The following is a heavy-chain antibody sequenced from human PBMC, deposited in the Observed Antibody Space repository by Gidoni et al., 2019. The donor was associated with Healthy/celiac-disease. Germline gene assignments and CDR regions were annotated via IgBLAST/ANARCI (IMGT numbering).Heavy chain of an antibody. Sequence: QVTLRESGPALVKPTQTLTLTCTFSGFSISTSGMCVSWIRQPPGKALEWLARIDWDDDKYYSTSLKTRLTISKDTSKNQVVLTMTNMDPVDTATYYCARTTSSSWYGLNFDYWGQGTLVTVSS. D-gene: IGHD6-13*01. J-gene: IGHJ4*02. CDR1: GFSISTSGMC. V-gene: IGHV2-70*15. CDR2: IDWDDDK. CDR3: ARTTSSSWYGLNFDY.